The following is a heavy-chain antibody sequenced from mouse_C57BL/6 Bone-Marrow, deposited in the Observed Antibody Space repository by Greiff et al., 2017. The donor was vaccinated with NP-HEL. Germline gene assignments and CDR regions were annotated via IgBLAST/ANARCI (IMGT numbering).Heavy chain of an antibody. J-gene: IGHJ2*01. D-gene: IGHD2-4*01. CDR2: IYPSDSET. CDR3: ATPTYDYDLDY. V-gene: IGHV1-61*01. Sequence: QVQLQQPGAELVRPGSSVKLSCKASGYTFTSYWMDWVKQRPGQGLEWIGNIYPSDSETHYNQKFQDKATLTVDKSSSTAYMQLSSLTSEDSAVYDCATPTYDYDLDYWGQGTTLTVSS. CDR1: GYTFTSYW.